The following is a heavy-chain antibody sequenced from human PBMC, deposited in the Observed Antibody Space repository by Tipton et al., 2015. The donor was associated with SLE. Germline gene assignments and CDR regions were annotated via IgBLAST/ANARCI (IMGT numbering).Heavy chain of an antibody. J-gene: IGHJ4*02. D-gene: IGHD3-3*01. CDR3: ALTPRYYDFWSGYWDYFDY. V-gene: IGHV3-30-3*01. CDR2: ISYDGSNK. CDR1: GFTFSSYA. Sequence: SLRLSCAASGFTFSSYAMSWVRQAPGKGLEWVAVISYDGSNKYYADSVKGRFTISRDNSKNTLYLQMNSLRAEDTAVYYCALTPRYYDFWSGYWDYFDYWGQGTLVTVSS.